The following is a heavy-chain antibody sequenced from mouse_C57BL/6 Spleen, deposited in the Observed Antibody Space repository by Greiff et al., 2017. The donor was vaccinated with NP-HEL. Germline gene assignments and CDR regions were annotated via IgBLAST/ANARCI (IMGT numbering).Heavy chain of an antibody. CDR2: ISDGGSYT. CDR1: GFTFSSYA. D-gene: IGHD1-1*01. Sequence: EVKLMESGGGLVKPGGSLKLSCAASGFTFSSYAMSWVRQTPEKRLEWVATISDGGSYTYYPDNVKGRFTISRDNAKNNLYLQMSHLKSEDTAMYYCARGNTTVVADGFAYWGQGTLVTVSA. CDR3: ARGNTTVVADGFAY. J-gene: IGHJ3*01. V-gene: IGHV5-4*03.